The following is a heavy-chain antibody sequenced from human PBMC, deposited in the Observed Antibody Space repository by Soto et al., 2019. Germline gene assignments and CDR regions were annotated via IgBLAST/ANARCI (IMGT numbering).Heavy chain of an antibody. CDR1: GGTFSKYA. CDR3: ARPLRDRNYYYGMAV. V-gene: IGHV1-69*01. Sequence: QVQLVQSGAEMQQPGASVRVSCKASGGTFSKYAFSWVRQAPGQGLEWLGGTIPMFGTPNYAQKSQGRVAISADESTATVYMALSSLRSEDTAVYFCARPLRDRNYYYGMAVWGQGTTVTVSS. J-gene: IGHJ6*02. CDR2: TIPMFGTP. D-gene: IGHD3-22*01.